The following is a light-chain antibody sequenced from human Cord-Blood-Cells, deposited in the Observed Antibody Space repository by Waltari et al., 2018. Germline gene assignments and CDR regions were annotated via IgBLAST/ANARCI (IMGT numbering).Light chain of an antibody. V-gene: IGKV4-1*01. CDR3: QQYYSTPLT. CDR2: WAS. CDR1: QSVLYSSNNKNY. Sequence: DIVMTQSPDSLAVSLGERANNNCNSSQSVLYSSNNKNYLAWYQQKPGQPPKLLIYWASTRESGVPDRFSGSGSGTDFTLTISSLQAEDVAVYYCQQYYSTPLTFGGGTKVEIK. J-gene: IGKJ4*01.